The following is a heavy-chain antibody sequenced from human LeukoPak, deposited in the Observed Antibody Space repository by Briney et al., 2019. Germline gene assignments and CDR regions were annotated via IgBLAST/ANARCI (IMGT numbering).Heavy chain of an antibody. CDR2: ISSYYGNT. D-gene: IGHD3-10*01. CDR3: ARTPDSHPLPLLRFGQSFDP. V-gene: IGHV1-18*01. J-gene: IGHJ5*02. CDR1: GYTFTSYG. Sequence: ASVKVSCKASGYTFTSYGMSWVRQAPGRGLEGMGWISSYYGNTNYAQKLQGRVTMTTDTSTSTAYMELRSLTSAPTAVYYTARTPDSHPLPLLRFGQSFDPWGQGTPVTASS.